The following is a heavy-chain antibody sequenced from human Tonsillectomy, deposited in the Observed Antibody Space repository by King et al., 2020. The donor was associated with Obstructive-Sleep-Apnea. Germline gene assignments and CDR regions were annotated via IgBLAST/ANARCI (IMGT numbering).Heavy chain of an antibody. V-gene: IGHV3-48*04. CDR2: ISSSSSTK. J-gene: IGHJ4*02. CDR1: GFTFSRYS. Sequence: QLVQSGGGLVQPGGSLRLSCAASGFTFSRYSMNWVRQAPGKGLEWVSYISSSSSTKYYADSVKGRFTISRDNAKNSLYLQMNSLRAEDTAVYYCAIGGGTLRDGYTNWGQGTLVTVSS. D-gene: IGHD5-24*01. CDR3: AIGGGTLRDGYTN.